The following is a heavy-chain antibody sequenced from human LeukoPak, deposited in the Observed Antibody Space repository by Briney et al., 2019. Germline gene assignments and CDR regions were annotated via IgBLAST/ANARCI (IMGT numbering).Heavy chain of an antibody. CDR2: IYSSGSA. D-gene: IGHD3-3*01. V-gene: IGHV4-4*08. CDR3: AMNNDFWSGYYIS. J-gene: IGHJ5*02. Sequence: PSETLSLTCAVSGGSISTYYWNWIRHPPGKGLEWVGSIYSSGSASYNSSLKSRVTISIDTSKNQFSLKMISVTAADTAVYYCAMNNDFWSGYYISWGQGTLVTVSS. CDR1: GGSISTYY.